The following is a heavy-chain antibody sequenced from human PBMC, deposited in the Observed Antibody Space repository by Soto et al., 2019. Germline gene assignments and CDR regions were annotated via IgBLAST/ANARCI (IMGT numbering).Heavy chain of an antibody. CDR2: IYPGDSDT. Sequence: PGDSLKISCKGSGYSFTSYWIGWVRQMPGKGLEWMGIIYPGDSDTRYSPSFQGQVTISADKSISTAYLQWSSLKASDTAMYYCARHDSAAAGLSYYYYYYGMDVWGQGITVTVSS. CDR1: GYSFTSYW. V-gene: IGHV5-51*01. CDR3: ARHDSAAAGLSYYYYYYGMDV. J-gene: IGHJ6*02. D-gene: IGHD6-13*01.